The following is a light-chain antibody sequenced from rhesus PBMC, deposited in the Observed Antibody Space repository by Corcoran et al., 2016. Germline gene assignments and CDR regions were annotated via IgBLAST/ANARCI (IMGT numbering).Light chain of an antibody. CDR2: KAS. Sequence: DIQMTQSPSSLSASVGDTVTITCRASQGISSWLAWYQQKPGKAHKILIYKASSLQSGVPSRVSGSGSGTDFTLTISSLQPEDFATYYCQQYSSRPWTFGQGTKVEIK. CDR1: QGISSW. J-gene: IGKJ1*01. V-gene: IGKV1-22*01. CDR3: QQYSSRPWT.